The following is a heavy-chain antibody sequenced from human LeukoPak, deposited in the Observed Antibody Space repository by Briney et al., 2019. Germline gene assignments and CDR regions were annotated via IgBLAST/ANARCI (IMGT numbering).Heavy chain of an antibody. D-gene: IGHD3-10*01. V-gene: IGHV4-34*01. Sequence: PSETLSLTCAVYGGSFSGYYWSWIRQPPGKGLEWIGEINHSGSTNYNPSLKSRVTISVDTSKNQFSLKLSSVTAADTAVYYCARGQRYYGSGSYFHWGQGTLVTVSS. J-gene: IGHJ4*02. CDR3: ARGQRYYGSGSYFH. CDR2: INHSGST. CDR1: GGSFSGYY.